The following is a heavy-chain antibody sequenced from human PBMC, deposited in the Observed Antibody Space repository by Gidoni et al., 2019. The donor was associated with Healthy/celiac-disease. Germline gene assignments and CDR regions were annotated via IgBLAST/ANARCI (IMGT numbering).Heavy chain of an antibody. CDR2: INTSGVT. J-gene: IGHJ3*02. CDR3: ARRSKYYYDSSGYYYVDAFDI. Sequence: QVQLQESGPGLVTPSQTLSLTCTVSGGSISSGSYYWSWIRQPAGKGLEWIGRINTSGVTNYNPSRKSRVTISVDTSKNQFSLKLSSVTAADTAVYYGARRSKYYYDSSGYYYVDAFDIWGQGTMVTVSS. V-gene: IGHV4-61*02. CDR1: GGSISSGSYY. D-gene: IGHD3-22*01.